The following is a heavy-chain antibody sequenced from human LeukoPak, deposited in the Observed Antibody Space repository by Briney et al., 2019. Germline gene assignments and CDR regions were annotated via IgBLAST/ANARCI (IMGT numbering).Heavy chain of an antibody. CDR3: ARMEYSSSWYWFDP. Sequence: SETLSLTCTVSGGSISSYYWSWIRQPPGKGLEWIGYIYYSGSTNYNPSLKSRVTISVDTSKNQFSLKLSSVTAADTAVYYCARMEYSSSWYWFDPWGQGTPVTVSS. J-gene: IGHJ5*02. CDR2: IYYSGST. V-gene: IGHV4-59*08. CDR1: GGSISSYY. D-gene: IGHD6-13*01.